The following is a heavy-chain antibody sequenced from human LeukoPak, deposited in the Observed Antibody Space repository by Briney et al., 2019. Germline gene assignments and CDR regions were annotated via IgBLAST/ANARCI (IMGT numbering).Heavy chain of an antibody. V-gene: IGHV3-33*06. CDR3: VKDAERGFDYSNSLEK. D-gene: IGHD4-11*01. Sequence: PGGSLRLSCAASKFIFSHYGMHWVRQAPGKGLEWGAVIFNDGSNQYYADSVKGRFTVSRDNSQNMLYLQMNSLRPEDTAVYYCVKDAERGFDYSNSLEKWGQGTLVTVSS. J-gene: IGHJ4*02. CDR2: IFNDGSNQ. CDR1: KFIFSHYG.